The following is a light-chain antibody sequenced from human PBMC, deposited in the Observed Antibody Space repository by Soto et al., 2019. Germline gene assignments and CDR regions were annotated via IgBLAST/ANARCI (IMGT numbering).Light chain of an antibody. CDR2: DDN. V-gene: IGLV1-51*01. CDR1: ASNLGNNS. Sequence: QSVLTQPPSVSAAPGQRVTISCSGSASNLGNNSVSWYQQLPGAAPKLLIYDDNNRPSGIPDRFSGSKSGTSATLGITGLQTGDEADYYCGTWDTSLPACVFGPGTKLTVL. J-gene: IGLJ1*01. CDR3: GTWDTSLPACV.